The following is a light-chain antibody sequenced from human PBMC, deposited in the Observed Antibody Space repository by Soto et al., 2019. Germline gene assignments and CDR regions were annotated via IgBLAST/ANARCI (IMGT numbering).Light chain of an antibody. CDR2: EVT. CDR3: SSYTTTSTT. Sequence: QSALTQPASVSGSLGHSITISCTGTISDIGSYHYVSWYQHHPGKAPQLIIYEVTNRPSGVSNRFSGSKSGNTASLTISGLQAEDEADYYCSSYTTTSTTFGGGTKLTVL. V-gene: IGLV2-14*01. J-gene: IGLJ3*02. CDR1: ISDIGSYHY.